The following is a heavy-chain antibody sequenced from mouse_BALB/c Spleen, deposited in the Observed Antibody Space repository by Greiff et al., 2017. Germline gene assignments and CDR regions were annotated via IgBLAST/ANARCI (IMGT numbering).Heavy chain of an antibody. V-gene: IGHV1-69*02. J-gene: IGHJ2*01. Sequence: QVQLQQPGAELVRPGASVKLSCKASGYTFTSYWINWVKQRPGQGLEWIGNIYPSDSYTNYNQKFKDKATLTVDKSSSTAYMQLSSPTSEDSAVYYCTRWNYYGSRYYFDYWGQGTTRTVSS. CDR2: IYPSDSYT. CDR1: GYTFTSYW. CDR3: TRWNYYGSRYYFDY. D-gene: IGHD1-1*01.